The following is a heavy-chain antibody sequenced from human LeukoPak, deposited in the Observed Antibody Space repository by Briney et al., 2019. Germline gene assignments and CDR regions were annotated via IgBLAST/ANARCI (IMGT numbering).Heavy chain of an antibody. CDR2: RSYDGSNK. CDR3: ARPGYSSGWKVGTNWFDP. V-gene: IGHV3-30*04. J-gene: IGHJ5*02. CDR1: GFTFSSYA. D-gene: IGHD6-19*01. Sequence: PGRSLRLSCAASGFTFSSYAMHWVRQAPGKGLEWVAVRSYDGSNKYYADSVKGRFTISRDNSKNTLYLQMNSLRAEDTAVYYCARPGYSSGWKVGTNWFDPWGQGTLVTVSS.